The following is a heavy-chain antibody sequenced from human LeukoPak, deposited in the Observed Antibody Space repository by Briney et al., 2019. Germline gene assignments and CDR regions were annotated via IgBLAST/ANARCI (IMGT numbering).Heavy chain of an antibody. CDR1: RYSFTSYW. CDR2: IYPGDSDT. Sequence: GESLKISCVGSRYSFTSYWIGWVRQMPGKGLEWMGIIYPGDSDTRYSPSFQGQVTISADKSITTAYLQWSSLKASDTAMYYCASHTYTSGWSWGQGTLVTVSS. V-gene: IGHV5-51*01. D-gene: IGHD6-19*01. J-gene: IGHJ5*02. CDR3: ASHTYTSGWS.